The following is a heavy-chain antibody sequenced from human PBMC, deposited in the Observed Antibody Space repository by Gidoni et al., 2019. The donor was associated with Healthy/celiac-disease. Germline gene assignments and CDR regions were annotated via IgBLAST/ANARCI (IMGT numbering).Heavy chain of an antibody. CDR3: AREGYYYDSSGYYPFDY. V-gene: IGHV1-18*01. CDR1: GYPFTSYG. J-gene: IGHJ4*02. CDR2: IIAYNGNT. D-gene: IGHD3-22*01. Sequence: QVQLVQSGAEVKKPGASVKVSCKASGYPFTSYGISWVRQAPGQGLEWMGWIIAYNGNTNYAQKLQGRVTMTTDTSTSTAYMELRSLRSDDTAVYYCAREGYYYDSSGYYPFDYWGQGTLVTVSS.